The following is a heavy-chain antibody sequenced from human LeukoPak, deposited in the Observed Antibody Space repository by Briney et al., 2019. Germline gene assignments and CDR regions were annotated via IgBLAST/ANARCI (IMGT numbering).Heavy chain of an antibody. Sequence: PSETLSLTYTVSGGSISSYYWSWIRQPPGKGLEWIGYIYYSGSTNYNPSLKSRVTISVDTSKNQFSLKLSSVTAADTAVYYCARRGIAAAGTRGFYYYYYMDVWGKGTTVTVSS. CDR1: GGSISSYY. V-gene: IGHV4-59*01. CDR3: ARRGIAAAGTRGFYYYYYMDV. J-gene: IGHJ6*03. D-gene: IGHD6-13*01. CDR2: IYYSGST.